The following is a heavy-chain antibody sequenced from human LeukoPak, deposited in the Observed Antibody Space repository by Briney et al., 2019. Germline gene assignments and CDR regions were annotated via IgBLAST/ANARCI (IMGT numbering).Heavy chain of an antibody. Sequence: SETLSLTCTVSGGSISSNSWNWIRQPPGKGLEWIGYIYYSGSTNYNPSLKSRVTISVDTSKNQFSLKLSSVTAADTAVYYCARVKYSSGRYYFDYWGQGTLVTVSS. D-gene: IGHD6-19*01. CDR3: ARVKYSSGRYYFDY. V-gene: IGHV4-59*01. J-gene: IGHJ4*02. CDR2: IYYSGST. CDR1: GGSISSNS.